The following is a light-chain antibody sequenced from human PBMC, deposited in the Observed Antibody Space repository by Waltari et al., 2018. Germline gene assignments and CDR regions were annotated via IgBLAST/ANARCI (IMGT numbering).Light chain of an antibody. J-gene: IGKJ1*01. CDR2: DAS. CDR1: QSVDTY. CDR3: QQYNNWPPWT. Sequence: EIVLTQSPATLSLSPGERATLSCRASQSVDTYLAWYQHKPGQVPRLLIYDASNRATGIPARFSGSGSGADFTLTISSLQSEDFAVYYCQQYNNWPPWTFGQGTKVEIK. V-gene: IGKV3-11*01.